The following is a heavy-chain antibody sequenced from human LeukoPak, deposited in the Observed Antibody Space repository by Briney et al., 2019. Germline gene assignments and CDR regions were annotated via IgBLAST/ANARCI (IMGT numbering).Heavy chain of an antibody. D-gene: IGHD6-19*01. CDR3: ATYSTGFDI. CDR1: GGSSSGSY. Sequence: SETLSLTCAVYGGSSSGSYWSWVPHPPRTGQEWIGKINHSGSINYNLSLKSRVSISVDTSKNQFSLKLSSVTAADTAVYYCATYSTGFDIWGQGTVVTVSS. CDR2: INHSGSI. V-gene: IGHV4-34*01. J-gene: IGHJ3*02.